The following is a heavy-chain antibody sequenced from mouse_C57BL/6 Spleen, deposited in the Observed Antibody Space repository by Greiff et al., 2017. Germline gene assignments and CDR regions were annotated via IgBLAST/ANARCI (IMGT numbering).Heavy chain of an antibody. CDR1: GYAFSSSW. Sequence: VQLKESGPELVKPGASVKISCKASGYAFSSSWMNWVKQRPGKGLEWIGRIYPGDGDTNYNGKFKGKATLTADKSSSTAYMQLRSLTSEDSAVYFCARLDLDYYAMDYWGPGTSVTVSS. J-gene: IGHJ4*01. CDR3: ARLDLDYYAMDY. V-gene: IGHV1-82*01. CDR2: IYPGDGDT.